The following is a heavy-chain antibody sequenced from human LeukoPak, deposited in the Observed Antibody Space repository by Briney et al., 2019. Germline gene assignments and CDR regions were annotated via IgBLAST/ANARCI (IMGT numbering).Heavy chain of an antibody. Sequence: GRSLRLSCAASGFTFSSYSMNWVRQAPGKGLEWVSSISSSSSYIYYADSVKGRFTISRDNAKNSLYLQMNSLRAEDTAVYYCAREHEGDIWGSYPSHWGQGILVTVSS. CDR1: GFTFSSYS. J-gene: IGHJ4*02. CDR2: ISSSSSYI. CDR3: AREHEGDIWGSYPSH. D-gene: IGHD3-16*02. V-gene: IGHV3-21*01.